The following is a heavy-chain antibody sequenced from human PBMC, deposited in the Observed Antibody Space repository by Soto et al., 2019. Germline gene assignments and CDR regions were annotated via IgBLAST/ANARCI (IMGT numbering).Heavy chain of an antibody. J-gene: IGHJ4*02. CDR3: AKAYFVWSSEQPYYFDY. Sequence: EVQLLDSGGGLVQPGGSLRLSCAASGFTFSNYAMTWLRQGPGKGLEWVSGISGSGGSSYYADSVKGRFTISRDNSKSTLYLQMNSLRAEDTAVYYCAKAYFVWSSEQPYYFDYWGQGTLVTVSS. D-gene: IGHD3-16*01. CDR2: ISGSGGSS. CDR1: GFTFSNYA. V-gene: IGHV3-23*01.